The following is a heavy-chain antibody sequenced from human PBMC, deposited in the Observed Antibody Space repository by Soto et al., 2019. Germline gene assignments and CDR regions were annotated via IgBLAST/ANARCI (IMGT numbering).Heavy chain of an antibody. CDR2: ISSSSTYT. Sequence: GGSLRLSCAASGFTFSDYYINWIRQAPGKGLEWVSYISSSSTYTNYADSVKGRFTISRDNAKNSLFLQMNSLRAEDTAVYYCARVRGLLRSHDAFDIWGQGTMVTVSS. J-gene: IGHJ3*02. D-gene: IGHD4-17*01. V-gene: IGHV3-11*06. CDR1: GFTFSDYY. CDR3: ARVRGLLRSHDAFDI.